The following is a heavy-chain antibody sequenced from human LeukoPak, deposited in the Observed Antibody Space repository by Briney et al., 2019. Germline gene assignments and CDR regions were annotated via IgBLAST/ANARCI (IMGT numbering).Heavy chain of an antibody. J-gene: IGHJ6*03. Sequence: ASVKVSCKASGYTFTSYYMHWVRQAPGQGLEWMGIINPSGGSTSYAQKFQGRVTMTRDMSASTVYMELSSLRSEDTAVYYCARGPRITLIRGGQWYYYMDVWGKGTTVTISS. V-gene: IGHV1-46*01. CDR1: GYTFTSYY. D-gene: IGHD3-10*01. CDR2: INPSGGST. CDR3: ARGPRITLIRGGQWYYYMDV.